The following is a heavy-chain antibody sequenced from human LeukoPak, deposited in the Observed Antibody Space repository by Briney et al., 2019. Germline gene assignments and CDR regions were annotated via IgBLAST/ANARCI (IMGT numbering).Heavy chain of an antibody. CDR2: MNPNSGNT. CDR1: GYTFTSYD. Sequence: GASVKVSCKASGYTFTSYDINWARQATGQGLEWMGWMNPNSGNTGYAQKFQGRVTMTRNTSISTAYMELSSLRSEDTAVYYCARGRDWNVVYDAFDIWGQGTMVTVSS. D-gene: IGHD1-1*01. CDR3: ARGRDWNVVYDAFDI. V-gene: IGHV1-8*01. J-gene: IGHJ3*02.